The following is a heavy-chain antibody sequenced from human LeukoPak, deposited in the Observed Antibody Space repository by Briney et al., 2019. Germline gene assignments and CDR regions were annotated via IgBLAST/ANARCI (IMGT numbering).Heavy chain of an antibody. V-gene: IGHV4-31*03. D-gene: IGHD4-17*01. CDR1: GDSISSGDYS. J-gene: IGHJ5*02. CDR2: IYYSGST. CDR3: ARGDYGDHAWFDP. Sequence: SQTLSLTCTVSGDSISSGDYSWSWIRQHPGKGLEWIGYIYYSGSTYYNPSLKSRVTVSVDKSKDQFSLRLNSVTAADTAVYYCARGDYGDHAWFDPWGQGTLVTVSS.